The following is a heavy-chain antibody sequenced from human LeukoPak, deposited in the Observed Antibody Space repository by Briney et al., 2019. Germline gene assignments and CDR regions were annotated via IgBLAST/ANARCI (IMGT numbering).Heavy chain of an antibody. CDR2: ISGGGGNT. V-gene: IGHV3-23*01. CDR1: GFTFSNYA. Sequence: QPGGSLRLSCAASGFTFSNYAISWVRQAPGKGLEWVSGISGGGGNTYYADSLKGRLAISRDKSKNTVYLQMDSLRAEDTAVYYCAKPSLTLIRGVRGPFDYWGQGILVTVSS. D-gene: IGHD3-10*01. CDR3: AKPSLTLIRGVRGPFDY. J-gene: IGHJ4*02.